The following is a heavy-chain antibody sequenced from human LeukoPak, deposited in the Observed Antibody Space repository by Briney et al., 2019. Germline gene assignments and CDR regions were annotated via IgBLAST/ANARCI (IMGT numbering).Heavy chain of an antibody. CDR2: ISYDGSNK. CDR3: ARNDYGDYVGL. CDR1: GFTFSSYG. D-gene: IGHD4-17*01. J-gene: IGHJ4*02. Sequence: PGGSLRLSCAASGFTFSSYGMHWVRQAPGKGLEWVAVISYDGSNKYYADSVKGRFTISRDNSKNTLYLQMNSLRAEDTAVYYCARNDYGDYVGLWGQGTLVTVSS. V-gene: IGHV3-30*03.